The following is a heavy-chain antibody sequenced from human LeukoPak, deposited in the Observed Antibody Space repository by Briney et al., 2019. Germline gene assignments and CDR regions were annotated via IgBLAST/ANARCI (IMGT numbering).Heavy chain of an antibody. J-gene: IGHJ6*02. CDR3: AKDNARDYYYYGMDV. CDR2: ISGSGGST. CDR1: GFTFSSYA. Sequence: PGGSLRLSCAASGFTFSSYAMSWVRQAPGKGLEWVSTISGSGGSTYYADSVKGRFTISRDNSKNTLYLQMNSLRAEGTAVYYCAKDNARDYYYYGMDVWGQGTTVTVSS. V-gene: IGHV3-23*01.